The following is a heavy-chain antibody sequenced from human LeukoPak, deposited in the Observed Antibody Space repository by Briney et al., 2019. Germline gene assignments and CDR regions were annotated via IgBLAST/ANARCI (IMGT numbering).Heavy chain of an antibody. V-gene: IGHV1-2*02. CDR1: GYTFTGYY. CDR3: AREGLLWFGDPPRTYDY. Sequence: ASVKVSCKASGYTFTGYYMHWVRQAPGQGLEWMGWINPNSGGTNYAQKFPGRVTMTRDTSISTAYMELSRLRSDDTAVYYCAREGLLWFGDPPRTYDYWGQGTLVTVSS. J-gene: IGHJ4*02. D-gene: IGHD3-10*01. CDR2: INPNSGGT.